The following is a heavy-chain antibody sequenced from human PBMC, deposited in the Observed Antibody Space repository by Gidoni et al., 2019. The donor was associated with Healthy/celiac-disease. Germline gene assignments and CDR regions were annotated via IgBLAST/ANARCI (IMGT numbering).Heavy chain of an antibody. CDR3: AREGITISLGMDV. D-gene: IGHD3-3*01. V-gene: IGHV3-33*01. CDR1: GFAFSSYG. Sequence: QVQLVESGGGVVQPGRSLRLSCAASGFAFSSYGMHWVRQAQGKGREWVAVIWYDGSNKYYADSVKGRFTISRDNSKNTLYLQMNSLRAEDTAVYYCAREGITISLGMDVWGQGTTVTVSS. CDR2: IWYDGSNK. J-gene: IGHJ6*02.